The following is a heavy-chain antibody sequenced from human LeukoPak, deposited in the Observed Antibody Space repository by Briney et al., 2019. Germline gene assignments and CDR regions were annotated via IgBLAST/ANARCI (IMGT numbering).Heavy chain of an antibody. J-gene: IGHJ2*01. CDR3: AKDVLRLNYGDFDL. CDR1: GFTLSNYA. D-gene: IGHD3-16*01. V-gene: IGHV3-23*01. CDR2: ISYSSGSI. Sequence: GGSLRLSCAASGFTLSNYAMSWVRQGPGPGPEWVAGISYSSGSIYYLDSVKGRFTISRDNSRTTLYLQMSSLRAEDTAVYYCAKDVLRLNYGDFDLWGRGTLVSVSS.